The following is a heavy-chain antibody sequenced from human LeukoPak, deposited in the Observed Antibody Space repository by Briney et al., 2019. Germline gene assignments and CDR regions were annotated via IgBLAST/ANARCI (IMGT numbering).Heavy chain of an antibody. CDR1: GGSISSGGYY. V-gene: IGHV4-31*03. Sequence: TLSLTCTVSGGSISSGGYYWSWIRQHPGKALEWVGYIHNNESTYYNPSLKSRVTISADTSKNQFSLKLTSVTAADTAVYYCARERATGNIVATNYFYGMDVWGQGTTVTVSS. CDR3: ARERATGNIVATNYFYGMDV. CDR2: IHNNEST. J-gene: IGHJ6*02. D-gene: IGHD5-12*01.